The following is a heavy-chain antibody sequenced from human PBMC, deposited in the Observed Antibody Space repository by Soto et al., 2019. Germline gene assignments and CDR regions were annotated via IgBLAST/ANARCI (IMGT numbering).Heavy chain of an antibody. D-gene: IGHD5-18*01. J-gene: IGHJ4*02. Sequence: GESLKISCKGSGYSFTNHWIGWVRQMPGKGLEWMGIIYPGDSDTRYSPSFQGQVTISVDKSISTAYLQWSSLKASDTAIYYCARGPVGYSQNKFDYWAREPWSPSPQ. V-gene: IGHV5-51*01. CDR1: GYSFTNHW. CDR2: IYPGDSDT. CDR3: ARGPVGYSQNKFDY.